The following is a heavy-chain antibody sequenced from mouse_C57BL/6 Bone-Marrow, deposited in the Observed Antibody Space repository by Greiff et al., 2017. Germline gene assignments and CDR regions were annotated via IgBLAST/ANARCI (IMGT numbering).Heavy chain of an antibody. J-gene: IGHJ4*01. CDR1: GFTFTDYY. CDR3: SKESNYYAMDY. Sequence: EVQLVESGGGLVQPGGSLSLSCAASGFTFTDYYMSWVRQPPGKALEWLGFIRNKANGYTSDYSASVKGPFTISRDTSQSILFLQMNAVRAEDNATDYYSKESNYYAMDYWGQGTSVTVSS. D-gene: IGHD2-5*01. CDR2: IRNKANGYTS. V-gene: IGHV7-3*03.